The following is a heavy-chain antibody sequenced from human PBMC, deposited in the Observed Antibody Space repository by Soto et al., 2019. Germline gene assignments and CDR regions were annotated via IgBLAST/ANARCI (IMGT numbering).Heavy chain of an antibody. CDR3: AKDRYSGHDITSSLDN. J-gene: IGHJ4*02. Sequence: GGSLRLSCAASGFTFSTYAMSWVRQAPGKGLEWVSGIGGSGESTHYTDAVRGRFTISRDNSKSTLYLQINSLTADDTAIYYCAKDRYSGHDITSSLDNWGQGTLVTVSS. V-gene: IGHV3-23*01. CDR1: GFTFSTYA. CDR2: IGGSGEST. D-gene: IGHD5-12*01.